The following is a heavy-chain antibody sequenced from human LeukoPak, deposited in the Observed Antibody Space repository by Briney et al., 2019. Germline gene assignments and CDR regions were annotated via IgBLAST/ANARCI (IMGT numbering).Heavy chain of an antibody. CDR1: GGSISSGGYY. Sequence: SETLSLTCTVSGGSISSGGYYWSWIRQPPGKGLEWIGYIYHSGSTYCNPSVKSRVPISVDRSKNQFSLKLSSVTAADTAVYYCARSNSSSWSYYFDYWGQGTLVTVSS. CDR3: ARSNSSSWSYYFDY. J-gene: IGHJ4*02. D-gene: IGHD6-13*01. V-gene: IGHV4-30-2*01. CDR2: IYHSGST.